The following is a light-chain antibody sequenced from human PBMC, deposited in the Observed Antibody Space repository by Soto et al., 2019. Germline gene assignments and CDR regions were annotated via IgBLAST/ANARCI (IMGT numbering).Light chain of an antibody. CDR3: QQYNNWPPYT. Sequence: EIVRTQSPATLSVSPGERATLSCRPSQSVGSDLAWYQQRPGQAPRLVIFGASTRAAGIPARFSGSGSGTEFTLTISSLQSEDLAVYYCQQYNNWPPYTFGQGTKLEIK. V-gene: IGKV3-15*01. J-gene: IGKJ2*01. CDR2: GAS. CDR1: QSVGSD.